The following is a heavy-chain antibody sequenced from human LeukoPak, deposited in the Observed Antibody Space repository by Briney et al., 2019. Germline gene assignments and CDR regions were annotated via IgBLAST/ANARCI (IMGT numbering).Heavy chain of an antibody. CDR3: ARHFGPLLPYYFDY. CDR2: IYYSGST. J-gene: IGHJ4*02. Sequence: PSETLSLTCTVSGGSISSYYWGWIRQPPGKGLEWIGSIYYSGSTYYNPSLKSRVTISVDTSKNQFSLKLSSVTAADTAVYYCARHFGPLLPYYFDYWGQGTLVTVSS. CDR1: GGSISSYY. D-gene: IGHD2-15*01. V-gene: IGHV4-39*01.